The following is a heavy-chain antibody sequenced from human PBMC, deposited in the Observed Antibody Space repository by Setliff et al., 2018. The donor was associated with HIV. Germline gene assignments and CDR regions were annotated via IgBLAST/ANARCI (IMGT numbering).Heavy chain of an antibody. Sequence: NPGGSLRLSCAASGFTFSSYSMNWVRQAPGKGLEWVSSISSSSYIYYADSVKGRFTISRDNAKNSLYLQMNSLRAEDTAVYYCARGETYYYDSSGYYWGQGTLVTVSS. J-gene: IGHJ4*02. D-gene: IGHD3-22*01. CDR3: ARGETYYYDSSGYY. V-gene: IGHV3-21*01. CDR1: GFTFSSYS. CDR2: ISSSSYI.